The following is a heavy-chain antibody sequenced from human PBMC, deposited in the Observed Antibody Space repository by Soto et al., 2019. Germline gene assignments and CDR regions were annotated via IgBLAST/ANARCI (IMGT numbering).Heavy chain of an antibody. CDR2: IYHSGSP. CDR1: GGSSRSGGYS. V-gene: IGHV4-30-2*02. CDR3: ARSAGGYIVLVPADYYYGMDV. D-gene: IGHD2-2*01. Sequence: LTVTGAGPGGSSRSGGYSERYIQQPTGAGLRWIGYIYHSGSPYYNPSLKSRVTISVDRSKNQFSLKLSSVTAADTAVYYCARSAGGYIVLVPADYYYGMDVWGQGTTVT. J-gene: IGHJ6*02.